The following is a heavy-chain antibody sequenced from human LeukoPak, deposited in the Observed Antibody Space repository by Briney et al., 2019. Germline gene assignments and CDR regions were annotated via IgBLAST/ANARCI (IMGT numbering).Heavy chain of an antibody. Sequence: PSETLSLTCTVSGGSISSYYWSWIRQPPGKGLEWIGYIYYSGSTNYNPSLKSRVTISVDTSKNQFSLKLNSVTAADTAVYYCARRRVAGTHFDYWGQGTLVTVSS. V-gene: IGHV4-59*08. CDR2: IYYSGST. CDR3: ARRRVAGTHFDY. J-gene: IGHJ4*02. CDR1: GGSISSYY. D-gene: IGHD6-19*01.